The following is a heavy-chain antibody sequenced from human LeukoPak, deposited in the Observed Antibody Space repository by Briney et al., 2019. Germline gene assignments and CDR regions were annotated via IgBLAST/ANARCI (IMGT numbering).Heavy chain of an antibody. Sequence: PSETLSLTCAVYGGSFSGYYWSWIRQPPGEGLEWIGEIHHSGSTNYNPSLKSRVTISVDTSKNQFSLKLTSVTAADTAVYYCARVPQGSSWPYYFDYWGQGTLVTVSS. CDR1: GGSFSGYY. CDR2: IHHSGST. J-gene: IGHJ4*02. CDR3: ARVPQGSSWPYYFDY. V-gene: IGHV4-34*01. D-gene: IGHD6-13*01.